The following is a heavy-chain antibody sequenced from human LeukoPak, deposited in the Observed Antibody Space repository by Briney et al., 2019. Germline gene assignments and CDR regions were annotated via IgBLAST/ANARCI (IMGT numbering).Heavy chain of an antibody. V-gene: IGHV3-23*01. J-gene: IGHJ4*02. CDR3: AKDFGSIFGDY. CDR2: ISGSGTRT. Sequence: PGGSLRLSCAASGFTFSTYAMSWVRQAPGKGLEWVSTISGSGTRTYHADSVKGRFTISRDNSKNTVYLQMNSLRAEDTALDFCAKDFGSIFGDYWGQGSLVTVSS. CDR1: GFTFSTYA. D-gene: IGHD3-10*01.